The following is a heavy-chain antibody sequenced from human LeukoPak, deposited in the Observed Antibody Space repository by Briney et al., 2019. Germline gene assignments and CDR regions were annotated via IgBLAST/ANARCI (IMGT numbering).Heavy chain of an antibody. Sequence: SDTLSLTCTVSGDSISRGDYYWTWTRQPPGKGLEWIGYIYYSGSTYYNPSHRSRVTISVDTSKIQFSLKLSSVTAADTAVYYCAIGYMDVWGKGTTVTVSS. CDR1: GDSISRGDYY. J-gene: IGHJ6*03. CDR3: AIGYMDV. V-gene: IGHV4-30-4*02. CDR2: IYYSGST.